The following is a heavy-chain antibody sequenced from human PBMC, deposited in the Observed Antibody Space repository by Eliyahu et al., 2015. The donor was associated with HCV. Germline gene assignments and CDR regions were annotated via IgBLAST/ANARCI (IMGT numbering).Heavy chain of an antibody. V-gene: IGHV3-7*05. D-gene: IGHD6-6*01. CDR3: VRGSSS. CDR2: IKPDGSDK. Sequence: EVQLVESGGGVVQPGGSLRLSXAASGFPFSSVWXNWVRQAPGTGLEWVANIKPDGSDKYYVDFVKGRFTISRDNAKNSLYLEMNSLRADDTAVYYCVRGSSSWGQGILVTVSS. J-gene: IGHJ5*02. CDR1: GFPFSSVW.